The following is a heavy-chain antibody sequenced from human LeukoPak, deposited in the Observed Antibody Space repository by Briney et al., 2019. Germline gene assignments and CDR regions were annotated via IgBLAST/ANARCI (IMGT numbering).Heavy chain of an antibody. D-gene: IGHD3-10*01. CDR1: GGSISSTTYY. Sequence: SETLSLTCTVSGGSISSTTYYWDWIRQSPGKGLEWIGSVHYSGGSYYNPSLKSRVTISVDTSKNQFSLKLSSVTAADTAVYYCARAPVYGSGRSWFDPWGQGTLVTVSS. CDR2: VHYSGGS. CDR3: ARAPVYGSGRSWFDP. J-gene: IGHJ5*02. V-gene: IGHV4-39*07.